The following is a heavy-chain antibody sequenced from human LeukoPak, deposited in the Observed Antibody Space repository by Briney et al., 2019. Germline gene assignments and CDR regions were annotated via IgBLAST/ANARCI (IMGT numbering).Heavy chain of an antibody. CDR3: AKRGVVIRVILVGFHKEAYYFDS. CDR1: GITLSNYG. CDR2: ISDSGGST. V-gene: IGHV3-23*01. Sequence: GGSLRLSCAVSGITLSNYGMSWVRQAPGKGLEWVAGISDSGGSTNYADSVKGRFTISRDNPRNTLYLQMNSLRAEDTAVYFCAKRGVVIRVILVGFHKEAYYFDSWGQGALVTVSS. J-gene: IGHJ4*02. D-gene: IGHD3-22*01.